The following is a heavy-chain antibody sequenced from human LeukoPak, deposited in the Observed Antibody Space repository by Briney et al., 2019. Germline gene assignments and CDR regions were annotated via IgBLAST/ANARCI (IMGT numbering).Heavy chain of an antibody. CDR3: VRVVSSSWEWRLDP. Sequence: ASVKVSCKASGYTFTGYYMHWVRQAPGQGLEWMGWINPNSGGTNYAQKFQGRVTMTRDTSISTAYMELSRLRSDDTAVYYCVRVVSSSWEWRLDPWGQGTLVTVSS. CDR1: GYTFTGYY. CDR2: INPNSGGT. V-gene: IGHV1-2*02. J-gene: IGHJ5*02. D-gene: IGHD6-13*01.